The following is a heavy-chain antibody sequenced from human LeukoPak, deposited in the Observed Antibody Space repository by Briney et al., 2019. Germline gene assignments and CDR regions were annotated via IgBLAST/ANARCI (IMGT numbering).Heavy chain of an antibody. CDR3: ARRQLPHLFDY. J-gene: IGHJ4*02. Sequence: SETLSLTCTVSGGSISSGSYYWGWIRQPPGKGLEWIGSIYYSGSTYYNPSLKSRVTISVDTSKNQFSLKLSSVTAADTAVYYCARRQLPHLFDYWGQGTLVTVSS. CDR2: IYYSGST. CDR1: GGSISSGSYY. V-gene: IGHV4-39*01. D-gene: IGHD2-2*01.